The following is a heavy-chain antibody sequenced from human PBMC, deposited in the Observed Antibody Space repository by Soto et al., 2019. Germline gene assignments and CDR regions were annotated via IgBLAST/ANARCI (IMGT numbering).Heavy chain of an antibody. Sequence: QVQLVQSGAEVKRPGASVKVSCKASGFTFTGYYMHWVRQAPGKGLEWIGWINPNSGVANYAQKFHDWVTITRDTSITTAYMELSGLKSDDTAVYFCAKDDAGHPDFWGQGTLVTVSS. CDR2: INPNSGVA. V-gene: IGHV1-2*04. CDR1: GFTFTGYY. D-gene: IGHD6-13*01. J-gene: IGHJ4*02. CDR3: AKDDAGHPDF.